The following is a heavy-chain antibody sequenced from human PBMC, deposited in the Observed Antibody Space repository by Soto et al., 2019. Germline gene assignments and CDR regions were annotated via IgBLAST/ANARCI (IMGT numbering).Heavy chain of an antibody. Sequence: EVQLVESGGGLVQPGGSLRLSCAASGFTFSSYWMSWVRQAPGKGLEWVANIKQDGSEKYYVDSVKGRFTISRDNAKNSLYLQMNSLRAEDTAVYYCAKRGTVTTDYYGMDVWGQGTTVTVSS. J-gene: IGHJ6*02. D-gene: IGHD4-17*01. CDR1: GFTFSSYW. CDR3: AKRGTVTTDYYGMDV. V-gene: IGHV3-7*03. CDR2: IKQDGSEK.